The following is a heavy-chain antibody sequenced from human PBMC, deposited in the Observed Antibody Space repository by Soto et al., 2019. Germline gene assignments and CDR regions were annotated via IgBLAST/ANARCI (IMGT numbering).Heavy chain of an antibody. J-gene: IGHJ3*02. CDR3: ARGIGWFGNEAFDI. Sequence: GGSLRLSCAASGFDLSTYDMHWVRQATGKGQEWVSTIGSTGDTYYPGSVKGRFTISRDHSKNSLYLQMHSLRAEDTAVYYCARGIGWFGNEAFDIWGQGTLVTVSS. CDR1: GFDLSTYD. CDR2: IGSTGDT. V-gene: IGHV3-13*01. D-gene: IGHD6-19*01.